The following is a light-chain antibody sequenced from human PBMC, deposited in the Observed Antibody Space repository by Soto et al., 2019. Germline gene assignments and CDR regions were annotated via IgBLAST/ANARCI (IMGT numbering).Light chain of an antibody. CDR2: EVS. Sequence: DIQMTQSPSTLFVSVGDTVTITCRASQSINKWLAWYQQKPGKAPKLLIYEVSTLESGVPSRFSGSGSGTEFTLSISSVQPDDIANYYCQQYNSFFGQGTKLEVK. J-gene: IGKJ2*01. CDR1: QSINKW. CDR3: QQYNSF. V-gene: IGKV1-5*03.